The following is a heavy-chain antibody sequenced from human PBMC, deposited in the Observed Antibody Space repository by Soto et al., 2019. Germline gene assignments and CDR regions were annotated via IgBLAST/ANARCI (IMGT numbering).Heavy chain of an antibody. D-gene: IGHD3-10*01. CDR2: IAHDGGTT. CDR1: GVAFSSHA. CDR3: ARDLYFGAGDALDI. Sequence: QVQMVESGGGVVQPGRSLRLSCAASGVAFSSHAMQWVRQSPGKGLQWVAVIAHDGGTTYYTDSVKGRFTVSRDNSKNTLYLQLNSLTTDDTAVYYCARDLYFGAGDALDIWGQGTMVTVSS. V-gene: IGHV3-30*04. J-gene: IGHJ3*02.